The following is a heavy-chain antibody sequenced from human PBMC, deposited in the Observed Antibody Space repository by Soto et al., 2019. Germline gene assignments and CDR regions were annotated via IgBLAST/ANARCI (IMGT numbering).Heavy chain of an antibody. D-gene: IGHD4-4*01. J-gene: IGHJ4*02. V-gene: IGHV1-18*01. CDR2: LNTYNGNT. CDR1: GYAFNNYG. CDR3: ARAPTPTESDY. Sequence: QVHLVQSGAEVKKPGASVKVSCKASGYAFNNYGISWVRQAPGQGLEWMGWLNTYNGNTNSAQKFQGRVTMTTDTSTTTAHMELRSLRTDDTAVYFCARAPTPTESDYWGQGTLVTVSS.